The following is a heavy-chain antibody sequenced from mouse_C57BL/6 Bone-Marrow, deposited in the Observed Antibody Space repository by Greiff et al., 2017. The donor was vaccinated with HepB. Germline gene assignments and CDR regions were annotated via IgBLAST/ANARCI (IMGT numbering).Heavy chain of an antibody. CDR2: ISNGGGST. J-gene: IGHJ2*01. CDR3: YYYCSSGGHYFDY. Sequence: EVQLVESGGGLVQPGGSLKLSCAASGFTFSDYYMYWVRQTPEKRLEWVAYISNGGGSTYYPDTVKGRFTISRDNAKNTLYLQMSRLKSEDTAMDYPYYYCSSGGHYFDYWGQGTTLTVSS. D-gene: IGHD1-1*01. CDR1: GFTFSDYY. V-gene: IGHV5-12*01.